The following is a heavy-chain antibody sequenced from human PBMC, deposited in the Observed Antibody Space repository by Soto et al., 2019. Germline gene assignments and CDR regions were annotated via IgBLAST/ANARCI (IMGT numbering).Heavy chain of an antibody. CDR3: AKDLFLPFYCTNGVCPNFDY. CDR1: VSTFGGYA. Sequence: GGPLRLSAPAFVSTFGGYATSWVRPATGKGLDWISAIGGSSVRAYYADSVKSLFTISRDNSKNTLYLQMNSLRAEDTAVYYCAKDLFLPFYCTNGVCPNFDYWGQGTLVTVS. CDR2: IGGSSVRA. J-gene: IGHJ4*02. D-gene: IGHD2-8*01. V-gene: IGHV3-23*01.